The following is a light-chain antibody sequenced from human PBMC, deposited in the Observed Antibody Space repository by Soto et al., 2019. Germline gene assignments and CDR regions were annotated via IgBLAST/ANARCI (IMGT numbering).Light chain of an antibody. Sequence: QSVLTQSSSASASLGSSVKLTCTLSSGHSSYIIAWHQQQPGKAPRYLMKLEGSGSYNKGSGVPDRFSGSSSGADRYLTICNLQFEDEADYYCETWDSNAVIFGGGTKVTVL. CDR2: LEGSGSY. V-gene: IGLV4-60*02. CDR1: SGHSSYI. CDR3: ETWDSNAVI. J-gene: IGLJ2*01.